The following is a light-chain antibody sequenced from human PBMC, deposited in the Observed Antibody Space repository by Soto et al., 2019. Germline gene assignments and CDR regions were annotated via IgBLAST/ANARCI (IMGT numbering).Light chain of an antibody. J-gene: IGLJ1*01. CDR1: SSDVGAYNY. Sequence: QSALTQPPSASGSPGQTVAISCTGTSSDVGAYNYISWYQQHPGKAPKLMIYDVIQRPSGVPARFSGSPSGNPASPTVSGLHPEDEADYYSCSYTARSTYVFGAGTKLTVL. V-gene: IGLV2-8*01. CDR3: CSYTARSTYV. CDR2: DVI.